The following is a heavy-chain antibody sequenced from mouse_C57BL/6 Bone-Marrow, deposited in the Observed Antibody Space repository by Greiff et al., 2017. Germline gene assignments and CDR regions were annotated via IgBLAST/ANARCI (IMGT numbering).Heavy chain of an antibody. V-gene: IGHV1-15*01. Sequence: VQLQQSGAELVRPGASVTLSCKASGYTFTDYEMHWVKQTPVHGLEWIGAIDPETGGTAYNQKFKGKAILTADKSSSTAYMELRSLTSEDSAVYYCTRGSNSPFAYWGQGTLVTVSA. CDR1: GYTFTDYE. D-gene: IGHD2-5*01. CDR3: TRGSNSPFAY. CDR2: IDPETGGT. J-gene: IGHJ3*01.